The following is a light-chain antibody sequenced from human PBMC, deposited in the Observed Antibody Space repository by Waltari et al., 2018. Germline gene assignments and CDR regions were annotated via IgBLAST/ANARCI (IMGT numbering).Light chain of an antibody. CDR3: QQRSNWVLT. V-gene: IGKV3-11*01. Sequence: EIVLPQSPATLSLSPGERATLSCRASQSVSSYLAWYPQKPGQAPRLLLYDASNRATGIPARFSGSGSGTDFTLTISSLEPEDFAVYYCQQRSNWVLTFGGGTKVEI. CDR1: QSVSSY. J-gene: IGKJ4*01. CDR2: DAS.